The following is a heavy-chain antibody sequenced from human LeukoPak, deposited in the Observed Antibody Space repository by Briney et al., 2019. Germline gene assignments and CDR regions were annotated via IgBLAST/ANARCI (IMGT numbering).Heavy chain of an antibody. Sequence: PGRSLRLSCAASGFTFDDYDMHWVRQAPGKGLEWVSGISWNSGSIGYADSVKGRFTISRDNAKNSLFLQMNSLRAEDTALYYCAKERGRVRAFDSWGQGTLVTVSS. V-gene: IGHV3-9*01. J-gene: IGHJ4*02. CDR3: AKERGRVRAFDS. CDR1: GFTFDDYD. D-gene: IGHD5-24*01. CDR2: ISWNSGSI.